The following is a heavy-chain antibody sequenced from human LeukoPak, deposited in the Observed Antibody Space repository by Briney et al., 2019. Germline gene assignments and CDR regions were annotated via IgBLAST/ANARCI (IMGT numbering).Heavy chain of an antibody. Sequence: SVKVSYKASGDTFTSYAISWVRQAPGQRLEWMGWIIPIFGTANYAQKFQGRVTITADESTSTAYMELSSLRSEDTAVYYCARIPTGTYRFDPWGQGTLVTVSS. CDR3: ARIPTGTYRFDP. V-gene: IGHV1-69*13. D-gene: IGHD1-1*01. CDR1: GDTFTSYA. J-gene: IGHJ5*02. CDR2: IIPIFGTA.